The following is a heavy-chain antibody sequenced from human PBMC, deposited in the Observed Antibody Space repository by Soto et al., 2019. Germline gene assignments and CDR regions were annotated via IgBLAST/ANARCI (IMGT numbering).Heavy chain of an antibody. CDR3: ARGGPIYYDSSGYYFDY. J-gene: IGHJ4*02. V-gene: IGHV1-69*13. D-gene: IGHD3-22*01. Sequence: SVKVSCKASGGTFSSYAISWVRQAPGQGLEWMGGIIPIFGTANYAQRFQGRVTITADESTSTAYMELSSLRSEDTAVYYCARGGPIYYDSSGYYFDYWGQGTLVTVSS. CDR2: IIPIFGTA. CDR1: GGTFSSYA.